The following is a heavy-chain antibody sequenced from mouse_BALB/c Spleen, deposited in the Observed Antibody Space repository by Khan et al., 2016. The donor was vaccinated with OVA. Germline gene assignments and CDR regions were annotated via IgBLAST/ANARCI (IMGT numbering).Heavy chain of an antibody. CDR2: IFPGSVSI. CDR3: ARGGYGGFAC. CDR1: GYTFSSYW. Sequence: QVRLQQSGGDLMKPGASVKISCKATGYTFSSYWIEWVKQRPGHGLEWIGQIFPGSVSITYNEKFKGKATFTAEKSSNTAYMQLCSLPSEDSAVYYCARGGYGGFACWGQGTLVTVSA. J-gene: IGHJ3*01. D-gene: IGHD2-2*01. V-gene: IGHV1-9*01.